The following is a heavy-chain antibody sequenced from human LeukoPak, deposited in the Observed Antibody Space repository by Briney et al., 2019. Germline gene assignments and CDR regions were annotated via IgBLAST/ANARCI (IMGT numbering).Heavy chain of an antibody. CDR3: ARHFAYSSSSYFDY. Sequence: PSETLSLTCTVSGGSISSYYWSWIKQPPGKGLEWIGYVYYTGSTNYNPSLKSRVTMSEDKSKNQFSLRLSSVTVADTAVYYCARHFAYSSSSYFDYWGQGSLVTVSS. CDR2: VYYTGST. J-gene: IGHJ4*02. V-gene: IGHV4-59*08. CDR1: GGSISSYY. D-gene: IGHD6-6*01.